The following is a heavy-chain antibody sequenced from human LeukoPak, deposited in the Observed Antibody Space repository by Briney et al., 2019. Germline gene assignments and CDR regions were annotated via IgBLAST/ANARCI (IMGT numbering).Heavy chain of an antibody. J-gene: IGHJ4*02. CDR3: ARQGSLGFPGNYFDY. Sequence: NRGESLKISCKGSGYSFTSYWIGWVRQMPGKGLEWMGIIYPGDSDTRYSPSFQGQVTISADKSISTAYLQWSSLKAPDTAMYYCARQGSLGFPGNYFDYWGQGTLVTVSS. CDR1: GYSFTSYW. CDR2: IYPGDSDT. V-gene: IGHV5-51*01. D-gene: IGHD3-10*01.